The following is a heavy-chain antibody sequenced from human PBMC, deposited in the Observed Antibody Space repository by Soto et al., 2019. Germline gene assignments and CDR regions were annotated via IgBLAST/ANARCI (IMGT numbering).Heavy chain of an antibody. Sequence: EVQLVESGGGLVQPGRSLRLSCAASGFTFDDYAMHWVRQAPGKGLAWVSGISWNSGSIGYADSVKGRFTISRDNAKNSLYLQMNRLRAEDTALYYCAKDSSGLYGGFVYYYYGMDVWGQGTTVTVAS. J-gene: IGHJ6*02. V-gene: IGHV3-9*01. D-gene: IGHD6-19*01. CDR1: GFTFDDYA. CDR2: ISWNSGSI. CDR3: AKDSSGLYGGFVYYYYGMDV.